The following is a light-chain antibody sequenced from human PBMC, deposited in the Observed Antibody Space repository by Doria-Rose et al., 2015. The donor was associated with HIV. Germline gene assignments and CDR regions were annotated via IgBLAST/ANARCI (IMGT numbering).Light chain of an antibody. CDR3: HQYASSRT. CDR2: GAS. CDR1: QSVSPNY. V-gene: IGKV3-20*01. J-gene: IGKJ1*01. Sequence: EIVLTQSPGTLSLSPGERATLSCRASQSVSPNYLAWYQQRPGQSPRLLIYGASSRATDIPDRFSGSGSGTDFTLTISRLEPEDFAVYYCHQYASSRTFGQGTKVEIK.